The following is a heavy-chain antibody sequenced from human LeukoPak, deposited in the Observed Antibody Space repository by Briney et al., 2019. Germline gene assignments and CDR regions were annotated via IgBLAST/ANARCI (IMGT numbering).Heavy chain of an antibody. V-gene: IGHV1-2*02. CDR2: INPNSGAT. J-gene: IGHJ5*02. CDR3: TRVRDRAGDCWFRGWFDP. D-gene: IGHD2-21*02. Sequence: ASVKVSCKASGYVFSDYFLHWVRQAPGQGLEWMGWINPNSGATKYPQKFQGRVTMTRDTSINTVYTELSTLRSDDTAIYYCTRVRDRAGDCWFRGWFDPWGQGTLVTVSS. CDR1: GYVFSDYF.